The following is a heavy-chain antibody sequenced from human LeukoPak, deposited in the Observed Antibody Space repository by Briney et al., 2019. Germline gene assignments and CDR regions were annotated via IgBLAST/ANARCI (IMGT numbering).Heavy chain of an antibody. J-gene: IGHJ3*02. CDR3: ARADTAMAPYAFDI. CDR2: IITISGTA. V-gene: IGHV1-69*05. Sequence: SVKVSRKASGGTFSSYAINWVRQAPGQGLEWMGRIITISGTANYAQKFQGRVTITTDESTSTAHMELSSLRSDDTAVYYCARADTAMAPYAFDIWGQGTMVTVSS. CDR1: GGTFSSYA. D-gene: IGHD5-18*01.